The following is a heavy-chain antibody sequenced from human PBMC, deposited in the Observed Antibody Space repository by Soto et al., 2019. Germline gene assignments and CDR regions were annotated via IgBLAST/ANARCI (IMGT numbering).Heavy chain of an antibody. CDR2: IYYSGST. V-gene: IGHV4-31*03. D-gene: IGHD3-10*01. CDR1: GGSISSGGYY. CDR3: ARYRVNAVADDY. J-gene: IGHJ4*02. Sequence: QVQLQESGPGLVKPSQTLSLTCTVSGGSISSGGYYWSWIRQHPGKGLEWIGYIYYSGSTYYNPSLKSRXXIXVXXSKNQFALKLSSVTAADTAVYYCARYRVNAVADDYWGQGTLVTVSS.